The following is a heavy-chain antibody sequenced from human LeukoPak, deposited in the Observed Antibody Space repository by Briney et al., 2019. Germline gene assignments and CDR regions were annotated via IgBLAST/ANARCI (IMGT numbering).Heavy chain of an antibody. Sequence: GESLKISCQGSGYRFSNYWIAWVRQMPEKGLEWMGIIYPGDSDTRYSPSFQGQVTISGDKSISTAYLQWSSLKASDTAMYYCARGGSNWYFDSWGQGTLVTVSS. CDR2: IYPGDSDT. V-gene: IGHV5-51*01. D-gene: IGHD6-13*01. CDR1: GYRFSNYW. CDR3: ARGGSNWYFDS. J-gene: IGHJ4*02.